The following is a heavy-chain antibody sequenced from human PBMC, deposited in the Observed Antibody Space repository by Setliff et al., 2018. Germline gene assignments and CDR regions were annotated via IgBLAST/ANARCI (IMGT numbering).Heavy chain of an antibody. V-gene: IGHV7-4-1*02. CDR2: INTNTGNP. Sequence: AASVKVSCKASGYTFTTYAMGWMRQAPGQRLEWMGWINTNTGNPSYAQGFTGRFVFSLDTSVSTAYLQISSLKPEDTAVYYCARASRFGTVKWRGDYYMDVWGKGTTVTVSS. CDR3: ARASRFGTVKWRGDYYMDV. CDR1: GYTFTTYA. D-gene: IGHD3-10*01. J-gene: IGHJ6*03.